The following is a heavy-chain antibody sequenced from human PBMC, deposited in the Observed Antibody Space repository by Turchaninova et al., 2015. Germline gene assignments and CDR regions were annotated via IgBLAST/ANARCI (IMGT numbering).Heavy chain of an antibody. V-gene: IGHV3-30*18. J-gene: IGHJ5*02. CDR2: MSYDGSNK. CDR1: GFTFSSSG. D-gene: IGHD1-26*01. CDR3: AKARDRYSGSYYASDR. Sequence: QVQLVESGGGVVQPGRSLRLSWAASGFTFSSSGMHWVRQAPGRGRGWVGVMSYDGSNKYYADAVKGRITISRDNSKNTLYLKMNSLRAEDTAIYYCAKARDRYSGSYYASDRWGQGTLVTVSS.